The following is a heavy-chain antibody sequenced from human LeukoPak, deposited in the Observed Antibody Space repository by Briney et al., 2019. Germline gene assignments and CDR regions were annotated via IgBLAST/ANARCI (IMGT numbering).Heavy chain of an antibody. CDR2: ISGNSGST. Sequence: GGSLRLSCGASGFTFSSYAMSWIRQALGKGLEWVSAISGNSGSTYYADSVKGRFTISRDNSKNTLYLQMNSLRAEDTAVYYCAKAVTPGGGPRDYWGQGTLVTVSS. V-gene: IGHV3-23*01. J-gene: IGHJ4*02. CDR1: GFTFSSYA. D-gene: IGHD2-15*01. CDR3: AKAVTPGGGPRDY.